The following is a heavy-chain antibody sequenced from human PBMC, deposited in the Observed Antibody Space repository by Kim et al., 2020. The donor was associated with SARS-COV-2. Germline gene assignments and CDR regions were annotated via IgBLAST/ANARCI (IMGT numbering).Heavy chain of an antibody. Sequence: ASVKVSCKASGYTFTSYGISWVRQAPGQGLEWMGWISAYNGNTNYAQKLQGRVTITTDTSTSTAYMELRSLGSDDTAVYYCARAPCALGYCIGGSCPTSGGGGDYYYYGMDVWGQGTTVTVSS. J-gene: IGHJ6*02. V-gene: IGHV1-18*01. D-gene: IGHD2-15*01. CDR2: ISAYNGNT. CDR3: ARAPCALGYCIGGSCPTSGGGGDYYYYGMDV. CDR1: GYTFTSYG.